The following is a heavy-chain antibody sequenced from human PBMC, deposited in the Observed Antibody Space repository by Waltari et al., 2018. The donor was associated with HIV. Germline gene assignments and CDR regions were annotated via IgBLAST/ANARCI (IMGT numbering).Heavy chain of an antibody. D-gene: IGHD1-1*01. V-gene: IGHV4-39*01. CDR3: AKTVRRGFDY. CDR2: IYYSGNT. Sequence: QLQLQVSGPGLVKTSETLSLPCPFSGVSISSINYYWGWIRQPPGKGLEWMGSIYYSGNTYYNPALKSRVTISVDTSKNQFSLKLSSVTAADTAVYYCAKTVRRGFDYWGQGTLVTVSS. CDR1: GVSISSINYY. J-gene: IGHJ4*02.